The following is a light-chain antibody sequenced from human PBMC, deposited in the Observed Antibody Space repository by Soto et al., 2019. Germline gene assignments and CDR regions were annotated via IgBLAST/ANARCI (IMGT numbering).Light chain of an antibody. CDR1: QSFSSNY. V-gene: IGKV3-20*01. CDR3: QQYDSSPRT. Sequence: ELVLTQSPGTLSLSPGEGATLSCRAIQSFSSNYLAWYQQKPGQAPRLLIFGASSRATGIPDRFSGRGSGTEFTLTISRLEPEDFAVYYCQQYDSSPRTFGQGTKV. J-gene: IGKJ1*01. CDR2: GAS.